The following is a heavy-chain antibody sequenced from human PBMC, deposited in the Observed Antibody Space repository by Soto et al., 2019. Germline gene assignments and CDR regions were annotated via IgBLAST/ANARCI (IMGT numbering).Heavy chain of an antibody. CDR3: ARETRYSDGNGYYYYYGMDV. Sequence: SETLSLTCAVSGGSVSSGTDYWSWIRQPPGKGLEWLGYVYYSGSTKYNPSLKSRVTISVDTSKNHFSLEVNSVTAADTALYYCARETRYSDGNGYYYYYGMDVWGQGITVSVSS. J-gene: IGHJ6*02. CDR1: GGSVSSGTDY. CDR2: VYYSGST. D-gene: IGHD2-8*01. V-gene: IGHV4-61*03.